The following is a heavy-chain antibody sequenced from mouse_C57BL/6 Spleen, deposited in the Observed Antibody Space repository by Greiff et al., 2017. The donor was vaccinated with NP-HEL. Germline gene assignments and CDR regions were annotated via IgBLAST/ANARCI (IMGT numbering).Heavy chain of an antibody. CDR3: TTSSPWFAY. J-gene: IGHJ3*01. Sequence: EVQLVESGAELVRPGASVKLSCTASGFNIKDDYMHWVKQRPEQGLEWIGWIDPENGDTEYASKFQGKATITADTSSNTAYLQLSSLTSEDTAVYYCTTSSPWFAYWGQGTLVTVSA. CDR2: IDPENGDT. CDR1: GFNIKDDY. D-gene: IGHD1-1*01. V-gene: IGHV14-4*01.